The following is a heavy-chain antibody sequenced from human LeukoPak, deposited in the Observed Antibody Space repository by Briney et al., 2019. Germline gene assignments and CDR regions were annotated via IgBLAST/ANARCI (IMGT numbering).Heavy chain of an antibody. CDR1: GGSISSGTYY. CDR3: ATLVSTRYYFDY. CDR2: IYHSGIT. J-gene: IGHJ4*02. Sequence: KPSETLSLTCTVSGGSISSGTYYWAWIRQAPGRGLEWIGTIYHSGITYYNHFNSSLKSRVTISIDTSKNQFSLRLTSVTAADTAVYFCATLVSTRYYFDYWGQGTLVTVSS. D-gene: IGHD5/OR15-5a*01. V-gene: IGHV4-39*01.